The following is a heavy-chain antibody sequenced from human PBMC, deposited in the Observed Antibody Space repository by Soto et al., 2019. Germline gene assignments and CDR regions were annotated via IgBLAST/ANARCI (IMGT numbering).Heavy chain of an antibody. Sequence: EVQLVESGGGLVKPGGSLRLSCAASGFTFSSYSMNWVRQAPGKGLEWVSSISSSSSYIYYADSVKGRFTISRDNAKNSLYLQMTSLRAEDTVVYYCARVAGINYGDYDDYYYYGMDVWGQGTTVTVSS. J-gene: IGHJ6*02. CDR2: ISSSSSYI. CDR1: GFTFSSYS. D-gene: IGHD4-17*01. V-gene: IGHV3-21*01. CDR3: ARVAGINYGDYDDYYYYGMDV.